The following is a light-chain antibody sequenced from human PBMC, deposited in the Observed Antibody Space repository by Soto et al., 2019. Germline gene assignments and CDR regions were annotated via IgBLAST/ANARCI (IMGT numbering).Light chain of an antibody. V-gene: IGKV3-15*01. CDR3: QQYNNLPLT. J-gene: IGKJ5*01. CDR2: GAS. CDR1: QSISSN. Sequence: DIVMTQSPATLSVSPGERATLSCRASQSISSNLAWYQQKPGQAPRLLIDGASTRATGISARFSGSGSGTEFNLTISRLQSEDLAVYYCQQYNNLPLTFGQGTRLEIK.